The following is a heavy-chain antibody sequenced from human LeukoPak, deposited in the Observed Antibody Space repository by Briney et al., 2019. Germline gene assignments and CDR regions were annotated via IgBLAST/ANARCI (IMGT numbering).Heavy chain of an antibody. CDR3: ARDRHVPYSSGWYFDVVGATDWFDP. D-gene: IGHD6-19*01. Sequence: SETLSLTCTVSGGSISSYYWSWIRQPAGKGLEWIGRIYTSGSTNYNPSLKSRVTMSVDTSKNQFSLKLSSVTAADTAVYYCARDRHVPYSSGWYFDVVGATDWFDPWGQGTLVTVSS. V-gene: IGHV4-4*07. CDR2: IYTSGST. J-gene: IGHJ5*02. CDR1: GGSISSYY.